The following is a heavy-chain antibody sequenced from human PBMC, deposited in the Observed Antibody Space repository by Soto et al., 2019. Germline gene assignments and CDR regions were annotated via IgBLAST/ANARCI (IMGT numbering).Heavy chain of an antibody. V-gene: IGHV1-8*01. CDR2: MNTNSGNT. J-gene: IGHJ5*02. CDR3: ARERPRGFDP. CDR1: GYTFTSYD. Sequence: QVQLVQSGAEVKKPGASVKVSCKASGYTFTSYDINWVRQATGQGLEWMGWMNTNSGNTAYAQKFLGRVTVTRKTSISTAYMELSSLRYEDTAVYYFARERPRGFDPWGQGTLVTVSS.